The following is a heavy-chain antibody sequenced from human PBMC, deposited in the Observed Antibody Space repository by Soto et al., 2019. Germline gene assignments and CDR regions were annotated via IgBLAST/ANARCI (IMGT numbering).Heavy chain of an antibody. CDR3: ASPIVVVPAATNYYYYGMDV. CDR2: IIPIFGTA. V-gene: IGHV1-69*13. Sequence: VASVKVSCKASGGTFSSYATSWVRQAPGQGLEWMGGIIPIFGTANYAQKFQGRVTITADESTSTAYMELSSLRSEDTAVYYCASPIVVVPAATNYYYYGMDVWGQGTTVTVSS. J-gene: IGHJ6*02. CDR1: GGTFSSYA. D-gene: IGHD2-2*01.